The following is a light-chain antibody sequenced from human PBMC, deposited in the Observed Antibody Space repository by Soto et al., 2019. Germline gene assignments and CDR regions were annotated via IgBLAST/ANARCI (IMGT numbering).Light chain of an antibody. J-gene: IGLJ1*01. CDR2: EVS. CDR1: SSDVGGYKY. Sequence: QSALTQPASVSGSPGQSITISCTGTSSDVGGYKYVSWYQQHPGKAPKLTIYEVSDRPSGVSNRFSGSKSGNTASLTISGRQDEDEADYYCSSYTSSSTYVFGTGTKLTVL. V-gene: IGLV2-14*01. CDR3: SSYTSSSTYV.